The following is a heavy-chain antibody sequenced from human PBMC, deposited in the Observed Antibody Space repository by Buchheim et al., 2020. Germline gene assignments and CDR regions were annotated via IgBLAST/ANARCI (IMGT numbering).Heavy chain of an antibody. J-gene: IGHJ4*02. CDR3: TRAVVETYFDS. CDR2: VNNDGSSA. Sequence: EVQLVESGGGYVLRGGSLSLSCEASGFSFSSYWMHWVRQVPGKGLEWVSHVNNDGSSATYADSVKGRFTISRDNARNILYLQMNSLRAEDTAVYYCTRAVVETYFDSWGQGTL. V-gene: IGHV3-74*03. CDR1: GFSFSSYW. D-gene: IGHD4-23*01.